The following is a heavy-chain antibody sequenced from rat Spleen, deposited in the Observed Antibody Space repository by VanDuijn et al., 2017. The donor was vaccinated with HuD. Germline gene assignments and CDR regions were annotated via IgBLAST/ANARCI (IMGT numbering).Heavy chain of an antibody. CDR3: ARALNT. D-gene: IGHD4-1*01. J-gene: IGHJ2*01. CDR1: GFSLTSYS. V-gene: IGHV2-34*01. CDR2: MYYDGDT. Sequence: QVQLRESGPGLVQPSETLSLTCTVSGFSLTSYSVSWVRQPSGKGPEWMGRMYYDGDTAYNSTLKSRLSISRDTSKNQVFLKMSSLQTDDTGTYYCARALNTWGQGVMVTVSS.